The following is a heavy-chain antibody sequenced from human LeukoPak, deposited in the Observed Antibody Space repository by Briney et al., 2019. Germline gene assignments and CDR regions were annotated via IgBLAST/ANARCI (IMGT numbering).Heavy chain of an antibody. D-gene: IGHD6-13*01. Sequence: GDSLKISCQGSGYRFPNYWIGWVRQMPGKGLEWMGIIYPGDSDTRYSPSFKGQVTMSVDKSISTAYLQWSSLKASDTAMYYCARSKYSTSWQYYFDYWGQGTLVTVSS. V-gene: IGHV5-51*01. CDR1: GYRFPNYW. J-gene: IGHJ4*02. CDR3: ARSKYSTSWQYYFDY. CDR2: IYPGDSDT.